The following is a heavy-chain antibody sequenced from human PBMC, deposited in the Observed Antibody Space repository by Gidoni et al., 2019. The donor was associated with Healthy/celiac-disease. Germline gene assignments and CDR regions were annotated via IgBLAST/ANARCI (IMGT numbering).Heavy chain of an antibody. CDR3: ARVDDSSGYYYEFDY. V-gene: IGHV4-31*03. J-gene: IGHJ4*02. D-gene: IGHD3-22*01. CDR2: IYYSGST. CDR1: AGSISSGGYY. Sequence: QVQLQESGPGLVKPSQTLSLTCTVPAGSISSGGYYWSWIRQHPGKGLEWIGYIYYSGSTYYNPALKSRVTISVDTSKNQFSLKLSSVTAADTAVYYCARVDDSSGYYYEFDYWGQGTLVTVSS.